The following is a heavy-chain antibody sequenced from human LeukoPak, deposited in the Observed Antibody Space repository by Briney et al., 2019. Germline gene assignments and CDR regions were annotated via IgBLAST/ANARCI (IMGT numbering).Heavy chain of an antibody. V-gene: IGHV4-59*08. CDR1: GGSFSGYY. J-gene: IGHJ4*02. D-gene: IGHD3-22*01. Sequence: PSETLSLTCAVYGGSFSGYYWSWIRQPPGKGLEWIGYIYSSGSTRYNPSFKSRVTISLDASKNQFSLKLNSVTAADTAVYYCVRLGYDSSGYYPDYWGQGALVTVSS. CDR2: IYSSGST. CDR3: VRLGYDSSGYYPDY.